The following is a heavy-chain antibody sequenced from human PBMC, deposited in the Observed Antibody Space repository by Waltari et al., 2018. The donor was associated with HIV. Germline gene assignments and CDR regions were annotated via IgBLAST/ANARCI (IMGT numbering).Heavy chain of an antibody. CDR1: GGSISSSSYY. D-gene: IGHD3-22*01. V-gene: IGHV4-39*07. CDR3: ATAYDSSGYEVYFDY. CDR2: IYYSGST. J-gene: IGHJ4*02. Sequence: QLQLQESGPGLVKPSETLSLTCTVSGGSISSSSYYWGWIRQPPGKGLEWIGSIYYSGSTYYNPSLKSRVTISVDTSKNQFSLKLSSVTAADTAVYYCATAYDSSGYEVYFDYWGQGTLVTVSS.